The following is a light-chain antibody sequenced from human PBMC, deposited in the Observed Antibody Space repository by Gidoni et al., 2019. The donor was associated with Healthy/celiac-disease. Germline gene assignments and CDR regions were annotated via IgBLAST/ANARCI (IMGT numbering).Light chain of an antibody. Sequence: SYELTQPSAVAVALGQTARITCGGYNIESKNVHWYQQKPGQAPVVVIYRESSRLSGIPARFSGSNSGNTATLTIIRAQAGDEADYYCQVWDSNTGVFGGGTKLTVL. CDR1: NIESKN. CDR2: RES. V-gene: IGLV3-9*01. J-gene: IGLJ2*01. CDR3: QVWDSNTGV.